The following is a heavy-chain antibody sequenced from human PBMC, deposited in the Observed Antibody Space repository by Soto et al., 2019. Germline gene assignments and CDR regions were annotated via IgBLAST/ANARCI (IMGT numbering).Heavy chain of an antibody. CDR3: ASPGGYSYGWVPATFGLDV. Sequence: PGGSLRLSCAASGFTFSSYAMHWVRQAPGKGLEWVAVISYDGSNKYYADSVKGRFTISRDNSKNTLYLQMNSLRAEDTAVYYCASPGGYSYGWVPATFGLDVWGQGTTVTVSS. V-gene: IGHV3-30-3*01. CDR1: GFTFSSYA. J-gene: IGHJ6*02. CDR2: ISYDGSNK. D-gene: IGHD5-18*01.